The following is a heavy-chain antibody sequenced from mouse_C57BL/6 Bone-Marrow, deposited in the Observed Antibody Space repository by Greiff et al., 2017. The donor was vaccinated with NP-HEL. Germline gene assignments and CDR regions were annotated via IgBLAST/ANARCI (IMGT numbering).Heavy chain of an antibody. CDR1: GFTFSSYG. J-gene: IGHJ3*01. CDR3: ARDGFAY. V-gene: IGHV5-6*01. CDR2: ISSGGSYT. Sequence: EVQLVESGGDLVKPGGSLKLSCAASGFTFSSYGMSWVRQTPDKRLEWVATISSGGSYTYYPDSVKGRFTISRDNAKNTLYLQMSRLKSEDTAMYYCARDGFAYWGQGTLVTVSA.